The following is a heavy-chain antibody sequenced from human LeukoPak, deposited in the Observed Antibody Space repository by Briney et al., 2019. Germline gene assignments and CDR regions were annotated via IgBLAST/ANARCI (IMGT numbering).Heavy chain of an antibody. CDR3: ARGALRSDAFDI. Sequence: VASVKVSCKASGYTFTSYDINWVRQATGQGLEWMGWMNPNSGNTGYARKFQGRVTMTRNTSISTAYMELSSLRSEDTAVYYCARGALRSDAFDIWGQGTMVTVSS. J-gene: IGHJ3*02. CDR2: MNPNSGNT. V-gene: IGHV1-8*01. CDR1: GYTFTSYD.